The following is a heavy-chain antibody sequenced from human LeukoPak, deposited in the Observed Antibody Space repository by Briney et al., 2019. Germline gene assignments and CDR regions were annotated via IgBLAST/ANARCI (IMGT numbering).Heavy chain of an antibody. Sequence: SETLSLTCTVSGGSVSGYYWSWIRQPPGKGLEWIGYIFYTGTTLYSPSLRTRVTMSVDTSENQFSLKLSSVTAADTAVYYCARHDVVPVIRRGFDFWGQGTLVTVSS. CDR1: GGSVSGYY. V-gene: IGHV4-59*08. CDR3: ARHDVVPVIRRGFDF. D-gene: IGHD2-21*02. J-gene: IGHJ4*02. CDR2: IFYTGTT.